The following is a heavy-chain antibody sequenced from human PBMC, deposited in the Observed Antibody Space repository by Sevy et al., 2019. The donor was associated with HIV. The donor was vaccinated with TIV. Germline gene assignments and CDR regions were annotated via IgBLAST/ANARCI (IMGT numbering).Heavy chain of an antibody. J-gene: IGHJ4*02. CDR2: ISGGGGSA. V-gene: IGHV3-23*01. CDR1: GLTFSSYA. Sequence: GGSLRLSCAASGLTFSSYAMNWVRQAPGKGLEWVSAISGGGGSAYYADSVKGRFTISRDIAKNTLHLQMNSLRVEDTAVYYCARDLEFYDYGDYGPAFMPDYWGQGTLVTVSS. CDR3: ARDLEFYDYGDYGPAFMPDY. D-gene: IGHD4-17*01.